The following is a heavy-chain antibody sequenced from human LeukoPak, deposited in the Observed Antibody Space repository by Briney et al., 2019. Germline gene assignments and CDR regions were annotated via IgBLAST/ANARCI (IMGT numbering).Heavy chain of an antibody. CDR2: IYYSGST. J-gene: IGHJ4*02. V-gene: IGHV4-59*01. CDR1: GGSISSYY. D-gene: IGHD2-2*01. CDR3: AVLSADCSSTSCYAVDY. Sequence: SETLSLTCTVSGGSISSYYWSWIRQPPGKGLEWIGYIYYSGSTSYKPSLKSRVTISADTSKNQFSLKLSSVTAADTAVYYCAVLSADCSSTSCYAVDYWGQGTLVTVSS.